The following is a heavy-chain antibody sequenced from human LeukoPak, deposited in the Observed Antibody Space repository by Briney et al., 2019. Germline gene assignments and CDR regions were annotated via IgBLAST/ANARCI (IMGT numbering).Heavy chain of an antibody. CDR3: ARARTNGYSYDN. Sequence: SVKVSCKASGYTFTSYGISWVRQAPGQGLEWMGGIIPIFGTANYAQKSQGRVTITADESTSTAYMELSSLRSEDTAVYYCARARTNGYSYDNWGQGTLVTVSS. D-gene: IGHD5-18*01. CDR1: GYTFTSYG. J-gene: IGHJ4*02. V-gene: IGHV1-69*13. CDR2: IIPIFGTA.